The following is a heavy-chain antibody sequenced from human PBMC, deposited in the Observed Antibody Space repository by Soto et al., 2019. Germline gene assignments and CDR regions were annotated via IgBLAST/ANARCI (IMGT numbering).Heavy chain of an antibody. CDR2: IIPIFGTA. Sequence: ASVKVSCKASGGTFSSYAINWVRQAPGQGLEWMGGIIPIFGTANYAQKFQGRVTITADESTSTAYMELSSLRSEDTAVYYCARDVVEMATSNYFDYWGQGTLVTVSS. J-gene: IGHJ4*02. CDR1: GGTFSSYA. V-gene: IGHV1-69*13. CDR3: ARDVVEMATSNYFDY.